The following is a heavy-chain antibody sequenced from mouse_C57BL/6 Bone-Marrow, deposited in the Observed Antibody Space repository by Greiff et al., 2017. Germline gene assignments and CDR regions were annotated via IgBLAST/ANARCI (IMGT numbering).Heavy chain of an antibody. Sequence: VQLQQSGPELVKPGASVKISCKASGYAFSSSWMNWVKQRPGKGLEWIGRIYPGDGDTNYNGKFKGKGTLTADTSSSTAYMQRISVAAEDSAVDFWARGGYPYAMDYWGQGTSVTVSS. V-gene: IGHV1-82*01. J-gene: IGHJ4*01. CDR2: IYPGDGDT. CDR1: GYAFSSSW. D-gene: IGHD2-2*01. CDR3: ARGGYPYAMDY.